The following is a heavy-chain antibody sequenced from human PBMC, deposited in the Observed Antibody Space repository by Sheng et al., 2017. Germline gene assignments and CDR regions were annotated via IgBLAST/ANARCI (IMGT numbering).Heavy chain of an antibody. D-gene: IGHD3-16*02. V-gene: IGHV4-4*07. CDR3: ARDNCDYIWGSYRYDGWFDP. Sequence: QVQLQESGPGLVKPSETLSLTCTVSGGSISSYYWSWIRQPAGKGLEWIGRIYTSGSTNYNPSLKSRVTMSVDTSKNQFSLKLSSVTAADTAVYYCARDNCDYIWGSYRYDGWFDPWGQGTLVTVSS. CDR1: GGSISSYY. J-gene: IGHJ5*02. CDR2: IYTSGST.